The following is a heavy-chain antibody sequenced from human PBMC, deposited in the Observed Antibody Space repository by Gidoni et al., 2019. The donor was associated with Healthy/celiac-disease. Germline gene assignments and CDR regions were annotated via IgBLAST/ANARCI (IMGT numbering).Heavy chain of an antibody. CDR1: GYSFTSYW. V-gene: IGHV5-51*01. CDR3: AICYYDSSGYYYYYYGMDV. CDR2: SYPGESDT. Sequence: EVQLVQSGAEVKKPGEALKISCKGSGYSFTSYWIGWVGQMPGKGLEWMGISYPGESDTRYSPSFQGQVTISADKSISTAYLQWSSLKASDTAMYYCAICYYDSSGYYYYYYGMDVWGQGTTVTVSS. J-gene: IGHJ6*02. D-gene: IGHD3-22*01.